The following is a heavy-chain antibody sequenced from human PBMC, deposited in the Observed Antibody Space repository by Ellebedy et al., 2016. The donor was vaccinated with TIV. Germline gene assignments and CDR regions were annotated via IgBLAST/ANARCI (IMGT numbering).Heavy chain of an antibody. D-gene: IGHD3-22*01. CDR1: GFTFSSYS. Sequence: GESLKISCAASGFTFSSYSMNWVRQAPGKGLEWVSYISNSDTIYYADSVRGRFTISRDKAKKSLYLQMNSLRVEDTGVYYCARDAMIWIFDSWGQGTLVTVSS. CDR3: ARDAMIWIFDS. V-gene: IGHV3-48*01. J-gene: IGHJ4*02. CDR2: ISNSDTI.